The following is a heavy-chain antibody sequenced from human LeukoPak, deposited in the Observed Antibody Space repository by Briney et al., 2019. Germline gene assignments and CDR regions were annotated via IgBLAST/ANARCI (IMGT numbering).Heavy chain of an antibody. J-gene: IGHJ5*02. V-gene: IGHV4-39*01. CDR3: ARGYSYGLNCFDP. CDR2: IYYSGST. Sequence: SETLSLTCTVSGGSISSSSYYWGWIRQPPGKGLEWIGSIYYSGSTYYNPSLKSRVTISVDTSKNQFSLKLSSVTAADTAVYFCARGYSYGLNCFDPWGQGTLVTVSS. CDR1: GGSISSSSYY. D-gene: IGHD5-18*01.